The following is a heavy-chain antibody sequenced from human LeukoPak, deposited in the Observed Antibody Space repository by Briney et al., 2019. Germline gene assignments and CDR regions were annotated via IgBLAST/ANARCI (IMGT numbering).Heavy chain of an antibody. CDR3: AKDRIAVAGTACWFDP. CDR1: GFTFSSYG. V-gene: IGHV3-23*01. CDR2: ISSSGGST. D-gene: IGHD6-19*01. J-gene: IGHJ5*02. Sequence: GGSLRLSCAASGFTFSSYGMTWVRQTPGKGLEWVSSISSSGGSTYYADSVKGRFTISRDNSKSTLYVQMNSLRGEDTAVYYCAKDRIAVAGTACWFDPWGQGTLVAVSS.